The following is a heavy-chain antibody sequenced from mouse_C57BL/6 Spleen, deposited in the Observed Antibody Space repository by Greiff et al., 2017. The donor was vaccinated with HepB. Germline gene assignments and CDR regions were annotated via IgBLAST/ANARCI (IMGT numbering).Heavy chain of an antibody. CDR1: GYTFTSYW. Sequence: QVQLKQSGAELAKPGASVKLSCKASGYTFTSYWMHWVKQRPGQGLEWIGYINPSSGYTKYNQKFKDKATLTADKSSSTAYMQLSSLTYEDSAVYYCARRAYDYDVAFDVWGTGTTVTVSS. CDR3: ARRAYDYDVAFDV. J-gene: IGHJ1*03. CDR2: INPSSGYT. V-gene: IGHV1-7*01. D-gene: IGHD2-4*01.